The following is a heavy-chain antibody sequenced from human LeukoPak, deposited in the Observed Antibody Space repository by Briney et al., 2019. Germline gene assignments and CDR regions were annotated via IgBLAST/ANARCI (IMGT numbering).Heavy chain of an antibody. J-gene: IGHJ5*02. CDR1: GFTFSSYN. CDR2: ITSSSSYM. V-gene: IGHV3-21*01. D-gene: IGHD6-19*01. CDR3: AGSDDSSGWYDNNWFDP. Sequence: GGSLRLSCAASGFTFSSYNMNWVRRTPGKGLEWVSSITSSSSYMFYADSVRGRFTISRDNSKNTLYLQMNSLRAEDTAVYYCAGSDDSSGWYDNNWFDPWGQGTLVTVSS.